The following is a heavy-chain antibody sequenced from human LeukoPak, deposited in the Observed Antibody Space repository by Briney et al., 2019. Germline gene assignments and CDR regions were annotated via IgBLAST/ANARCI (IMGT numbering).Heavy chain of an antibody. V-gene: IGHV3-30*18. J-gene: IGHJ4*02. D-gene: IGHD1-14*01. CDR1: GFTFSSYG. Sequence: GRSLRLPCAASGFTFSSYGMHWVRQAAGKGLEWVAVITYDGSNKYYADSVRGRFTISRDNSKNTLYLQMNSLRAEDTAVYYCAKDFNRVPDYWGQGTLVTVSS. CDR3: AKDFNRVPDY. CDR2: ITYDGSNK.